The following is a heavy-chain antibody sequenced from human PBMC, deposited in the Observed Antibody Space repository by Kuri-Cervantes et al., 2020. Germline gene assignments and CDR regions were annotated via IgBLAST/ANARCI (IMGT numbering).Heavy chain of an antibody. D-gene: IGHD3-22*01. CDR2: ISPSCGST. Sequence: SVNVTCKSFVYTFTSYCMHCVRQAPGQGLEWMGLISPSCGSTSYAQKLQGRVTMHRDTSISTAYMELRRLRSDDTAVYYFARDIDYYDSSGYQPFDYWGQGTLVTVSS. CDR3: ARDIDYYDSSGYQPFDY. J-gene: IGHJ4*02. V-gene: IGHV1-46*01. CDR1: VYTFTSYC.